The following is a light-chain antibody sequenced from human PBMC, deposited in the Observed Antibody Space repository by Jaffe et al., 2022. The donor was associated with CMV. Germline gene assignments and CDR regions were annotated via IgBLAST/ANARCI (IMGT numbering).Light chain of an antibody. Sequence: EIALTQSPGTLSSSPGERATLFCRASQSVSSNYLAWYQQRPGQAPRLLIYGASNRATGIPDRFGGGGSGTDFTLTISRLEPEDFAVYYCQQYGSSPYTFGQGTKVEIK. CDR2: GAS. CDR1: QSVSSNY. J-gene: IGKJ2*01. CDR3: QQYGSSPYT. V-gene: IGKV3-20*01.